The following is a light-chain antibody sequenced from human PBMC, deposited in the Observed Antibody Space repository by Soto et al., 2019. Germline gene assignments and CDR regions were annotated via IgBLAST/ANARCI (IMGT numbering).Light chain of an antibody. V-gene: IGKV3-20*01. CDR1: QSVSSSN. CDR2: GAS. J-gene: IGKJ5*01. CDR3: QQFDDSVT. Sequence: EIVLTQSPGTLSVSPGEGATLSCRASQSVSSSNLAWYQQKPGQAPRLLIFGASDRATGTPDRFSGSGSGTDFTLTISRLEPEDSAVYYCQQFDDSVTFGQGTRLEIK.